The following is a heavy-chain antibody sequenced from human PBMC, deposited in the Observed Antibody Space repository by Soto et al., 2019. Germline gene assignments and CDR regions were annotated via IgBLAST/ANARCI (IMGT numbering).Heavy chain of an antibody. V-gene: IGHV3-30-3*01. CDR3: ARGGTVNGFDI. Sequence: QVQLVESGGGVAQPGRSLRLSCAVSGFSISNYAMHWVRQAQGKGLEWVAIVSYDGSNTHYTDSVKGRFSISRDKSMNTLYLQMNSLRAEDTAIYYCARGGTVNGFDIWGQGTMVTVSS. CDR2: VSYDGSNT. D-gene: IGHD1-1*01. J-gene: IGHJ3*02. CDR1: GFSISNYA.